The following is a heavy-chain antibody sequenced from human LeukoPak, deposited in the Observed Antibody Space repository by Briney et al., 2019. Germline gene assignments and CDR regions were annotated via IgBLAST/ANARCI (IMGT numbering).Heavy chain of an antibody. D-gene: IGHD3-3*01. CDR2: FDPEDGET. V-gene: IGHV1-24*01. CDR1: GYTLTELS. J-gene: IGHJ5*02. CDR3: ATVRFWCGHQHNWFDP. Sequence: ASVKVSCKVSGYTLTELSMHWVRQAPGKGLEWMGGFDPEDGETIYAQKFQGRVTMTEDTSTDTAYMELSSLRSEDTAVYYCATVRFWCGHQHNWFDPWGQGTLVTVSS.